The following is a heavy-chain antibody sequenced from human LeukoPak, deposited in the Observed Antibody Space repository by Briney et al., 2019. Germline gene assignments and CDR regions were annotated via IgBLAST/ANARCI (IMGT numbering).Heavy chain of an antibody. CDR3: ARSKGGSGSYYTPESLTLWY. V-gene: IGHV1-18*04. J-gene: IGHJ4*02. Sequence: ASVKVSCKASGYTFTSYGISWVRQAPGQGLEWMGWISAYNGNTNYAQKLQGRVTMTTDTSTSTAYMELRSLRSDDTAVYYCARSKGGSGSYYTPESLTLWYWGQGTLVTVSS. D-gene: IGHD3-10*01. CDR2: ISAYNGNT. CDR1: GYTFTSYG.